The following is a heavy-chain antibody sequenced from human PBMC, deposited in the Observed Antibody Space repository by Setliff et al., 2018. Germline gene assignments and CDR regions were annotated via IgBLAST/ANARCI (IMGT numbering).Heavy chain of an antibody. CDR3: ARGPSNYDLLTGCDC. CDR2: INPDSGGT. CDR1: GGTFSSYA. D-gene: IGHD3-9*01. Sequence: ASVKVSCKASGGTFSSYAISWVRQAPGQGLEWMGRINPDSGGTNYAQKFQGRVTMTRDTSITAAYMELSRLRSDDSAVYYCARGPSNYDLLTGCDCWGQGTLVTSPQ. V-gene: IGHV1-2*06. J-gene: IGHJ4*02.